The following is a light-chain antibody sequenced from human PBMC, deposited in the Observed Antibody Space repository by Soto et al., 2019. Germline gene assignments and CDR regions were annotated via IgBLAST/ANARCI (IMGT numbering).Light chain of an antibody. J-gene: IGKJ1*01. CDR3: QQYSHWR. V-gene: IGKV1-5*01. CDR2: DAS. CDR1: QIISRL. Sequence: DIQITQSPSTLSSSVGDRVIITCRASQIISRLLAWYQQKPGKAPKLLIYDASSLESGVPSRFSGSGSGTEFTLTISSLQPDDFATYYCQQYSHWRFGQGTKVDIK.